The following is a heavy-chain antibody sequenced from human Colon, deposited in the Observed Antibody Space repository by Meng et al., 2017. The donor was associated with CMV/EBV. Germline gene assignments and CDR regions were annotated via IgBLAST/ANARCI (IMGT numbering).Heavy chain of an antibody. CDR2: LYNSDGRT. J-gene: IGHJ6*02. Sequence: GESLKISCAASGFGFSNYGIHWVRQAPGKGLEWVSVLYNSDGRTYYADSVKGRFTISRDNSKNTLYLQMNSLRAEDTAVYYCARVYGMDVWGQGTTVTVSS. V-gene: IGHV3-NL1*01. CDR3: ARVYGMDV. CDR1: GFGFSNYG.